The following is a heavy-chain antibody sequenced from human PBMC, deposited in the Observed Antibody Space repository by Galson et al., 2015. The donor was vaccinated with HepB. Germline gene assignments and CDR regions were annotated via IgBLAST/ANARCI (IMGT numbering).Heavy chain of an antibody. J-gene: IGHJ6*02. V-gene: IGHV1-69*13. D-gene: IGHD2-21*02. CDR1: GCTFSSYA. Sequence: SVKVSCKASGCTFSSYAISWVRQAPGQGLEWMGGIIPIFGTANYAQKFQGRVTITADESTSTAYMELSSLRSEDTAVYYCARGWAGGVGDPYYYYGMDVWGQGTTVTVSS. CDR2: IIPIFGTA. CDR3: ARGWAGGVGDPYYYYGMDV.